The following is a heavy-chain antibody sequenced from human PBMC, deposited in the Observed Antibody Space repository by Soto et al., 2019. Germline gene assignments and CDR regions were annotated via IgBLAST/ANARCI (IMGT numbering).Heavy chain of an antibody. Sequence: SETLSLTCSVSSDSMNSGGYYWSWLRQHPGKGLEWIGYIYSNGDTYYNPSLKSRVTISVDTSKNQFSLNLTSVTAADTAVYYCARRGGSSSGYYYYAMDVWGQGTTVTVSS. V-gene: IGHV4-31*03. CDR1: SDSMNSGGYY. D-gene: IGHD6-6*01. J-gene: IGHJ6*02. CDR2: IYSNGDT. CDR3: ARRGGSSSGYYYYAMDV.